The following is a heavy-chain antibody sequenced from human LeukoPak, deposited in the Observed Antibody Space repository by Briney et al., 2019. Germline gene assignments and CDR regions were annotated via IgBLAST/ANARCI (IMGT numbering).Heavy chain of an antibody. J-gene: IGHJ4*02. CDR2: IVNSGGST. V-gene: IGHV3-23*01. D-gene: IGHD5-18*01. CDR1: GFTFSNYS. Sequence: GGSLRLSCVASGFTFSNYSMSWVRQAPGKGLEWVSGIVNSGGSTYYADSVKGRLTISRDNSKKTVYLQMSSLRGDDTAVYYCAKDRAGYSYGMFDSWGQGTLVTVSS. CDR3: AKDRAGYSYGMFDS.